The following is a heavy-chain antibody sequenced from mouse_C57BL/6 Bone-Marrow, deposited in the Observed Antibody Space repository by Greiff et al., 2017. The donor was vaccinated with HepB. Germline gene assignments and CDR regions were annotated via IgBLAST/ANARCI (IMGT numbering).Heavy chain of an antibody. CDR2: IRLKSDNYAT. CDR1: GFTFSNYW. CDR3: TGEWLLQGGLTY. D-gene: IGHD2-3*01. V-gene: IGHV6-3*01. Sequence: DVKLVESGGGLVQPGGSMKLSCVASGFTFSNYWMNWVRQSPEKGLEWVAQIRLKSDNYATHYAESVKGRFTISRDDSKSSVYLQMNNLRAEDTGIYYCTGEWLLQGGLTYWGQGTLVTVSA. J-gene: IGHJ3*01.